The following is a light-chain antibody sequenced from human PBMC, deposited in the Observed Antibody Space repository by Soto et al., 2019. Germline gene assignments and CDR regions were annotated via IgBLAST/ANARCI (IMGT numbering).Light chain of an antibody. CDR3: SSYTSSSTLVV. J-gene: IGLJ2*01. V-gene: IGLV2-14*01. CDR2: DVS. Sequence: QSALTQPASVSGSPGQSITISCTGTSSDVGGYNYVSWYPQHPGKAPKLMIYDVSNRPSGVSNRFSGSKSGNTASLTISGLQAEDEADYYCSSYTSSSTLVVFGGGTKGTVL. CDR1: SSDVGGYNY.